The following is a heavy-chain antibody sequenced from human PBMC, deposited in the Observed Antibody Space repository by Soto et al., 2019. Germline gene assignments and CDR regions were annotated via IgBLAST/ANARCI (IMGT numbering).Heavy chain of an antibody. Sequence: GGSLRLSCAASGFTFDDYTMHGVRQAPGKGLEWVSLISWDGGSTYYADSVKGRFTISRDNSKNSLYLQMNSLRTEDTALYYCAKDMGGYCSSTRCYGVGFDYWGQGTLVTVSS. CDR1: GFTFDDYT. CDR3: AKDMGGYCSSTRCYGVGFDY. J-gene: IGHJ4*02. CDR2: ISWDGGST. D-gene: IGHD2-2*01. V-gene: IGHV3-43*01.